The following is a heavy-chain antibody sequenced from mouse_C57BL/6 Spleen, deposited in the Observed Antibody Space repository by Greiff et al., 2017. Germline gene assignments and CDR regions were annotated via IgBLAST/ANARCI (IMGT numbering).Heavy chain of an antibody. V-gene: IGHV1-52*01. CDR2: IDPSDSET. D-gene: IGHD4-1*01. CDR1: GYTFTSYW. CDR3: ARLRGGTVDY. Sequence: QVQLKQPGAELVRPGSSVKLSCKASGYTFTSYWMHWVKQRPIQGLEWIGNIDPSDSETHYNQKFKDKATLTVDKSSSTAYMQLSSLTSEDSAVYYCARLRGGTVDYWGQGTTLTVSS. J-gene: IGHJ2*01.